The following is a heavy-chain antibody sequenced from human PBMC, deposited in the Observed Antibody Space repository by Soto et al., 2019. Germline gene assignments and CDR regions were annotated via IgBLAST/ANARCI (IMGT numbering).Heavy chain of an antibody. CDR1: GFTFSTYA. J-gene: IGHJ4*02. V-gene: IGHV3-23*01. Sequence: GGSLRLSCAASGFTFSTYAMSWVRPAPGKGLEWVSAIIGSGGITYYADSVKGRFTISRDNSKNRLFLQMNSLRAEDTAVYYCASSGLKGSPGSGYYFYFDYWGQGNLVTVSS. CDR2: IIGSGGIT. CDR3: ASSGLKGSPGSGYYFYFDY. D-gene: IGHD3-22*01.